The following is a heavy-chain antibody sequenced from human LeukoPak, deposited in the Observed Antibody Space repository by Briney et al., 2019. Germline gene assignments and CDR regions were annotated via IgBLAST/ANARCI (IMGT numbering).Heavy chain of an antibody. V-gene: IGHV3-53*01. CDR1: EFTVSSNY. CDR3: ARSRATGYSYYYYYMDV. CDR2: IYSGGST. Sequence: GGSLRLSCAASEFTVSSNYMSWVRQAPGKGLEWVSVIYSGGSTYYADSVKGRFTISRDNSKNTLYLQMNSLRAEDTAVYYCARSRATGYSYYYYYMDVWGKGTTVTVSS. D-gene: IGHD6-13*01. J-gene: IGHJ6*03.